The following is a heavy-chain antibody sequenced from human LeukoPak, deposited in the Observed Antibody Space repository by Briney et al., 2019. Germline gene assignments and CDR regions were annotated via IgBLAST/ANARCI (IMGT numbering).Heavy chain of an antibody. V-gene: IGHV4-34*01. J-gene: IGHJ4*02. D-gene: IGHD3-9*01. CDR1: GGSFSGYY. CDR2: INHSGST. Sequence: SETLSLTCAVYGGSFSGYYWSWIRQPPGKGLEWIGEINHSGSTNYNPSLKSRVTISVDTSKNQFSLKPSSVTAADTAVYYCARHGTTYYDILTGYQGLFLDYWGQGTLVTVSS. CDR3: ARHGTTYYDILTGYQGLFLDY.